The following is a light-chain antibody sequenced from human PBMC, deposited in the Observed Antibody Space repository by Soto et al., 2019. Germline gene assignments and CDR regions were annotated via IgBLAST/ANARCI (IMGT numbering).Light chain of an antibody. J-gene: IGLJ3*02. CDR3: TSYTSSSTLWV. CDR1: SSDIGGYKY. V-gene: IGLV2-14*01. Sequence: QSALTQPASVSGSPGQSITISCTGTSSDIGGYKYVSWYQQHPGKVPKLMIYEVSNRPSGVSNRFSGSKSGNTASLTISGLQAEDEADYYCTSYTSSSTLWVFGGGTQLTVL. CDR2: EVS.